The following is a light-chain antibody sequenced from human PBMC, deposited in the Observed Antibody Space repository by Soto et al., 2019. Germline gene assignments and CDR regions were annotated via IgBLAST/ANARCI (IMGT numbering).Light chain of an antibody. CDR3: QQGSFTLT. CDR2: AAS. J-gene: IGKJ4*01. V-gene: IGKV1-39*01. Sequence: DIQMTQSPSSLSASVGDRVTITCRASQSISTYLNWYQQKLGKAPKLLISAASSLQGGVPSMFSGSGSGTDFTLTISSLQPEDFATYYCQQGSFTLTFGGGTKLEIK. CDR1: QSISTY.